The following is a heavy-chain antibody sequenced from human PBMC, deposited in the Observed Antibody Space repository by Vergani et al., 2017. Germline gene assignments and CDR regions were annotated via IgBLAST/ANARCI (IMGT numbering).Heavy chain of an antibody. V-gene: IGHV6-1*01. D-gene: IGHD6-13*01. CDR2: TYYRSKWYN. Sequence: QVQLQQSGPGLVKPSQTLSLTCAISGDSVSSNSDAWNWIRQSPSRGLEWLGRTYYRSKWYNDYAVSVKSRITINPDTSKSQFSLQLNSVTPEDTAVYYCARGRRIAAAGGTYYYGMDVWGQGTTVTVSS. J-gene: IGHJ6*02. CDR3: ARGRRIAAAGGTYYYGMDV. CDR1: GDSVSSNSDA.